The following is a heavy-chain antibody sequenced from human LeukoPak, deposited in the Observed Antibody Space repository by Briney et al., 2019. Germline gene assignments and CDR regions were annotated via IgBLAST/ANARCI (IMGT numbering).Heavy chain of an antibody. CDR1: GFTFNSYA. Sequence: PGGSLRLSCAVSGFTFNSYAMSWVRQAPGKGLEWVSAISGSGGSTFYADSVKGRFTISRDNSKNTLYLQMNSLRAEDTAVYYCARGRLRGSDYWGQGTLVTVSS. V-gene: IGHV3-23*01. J-gene: IGHJ4*02. CDR3: ARGRLRGSDY. D-gene: IGHD6-19*01. CDR2: ISGSGGST.